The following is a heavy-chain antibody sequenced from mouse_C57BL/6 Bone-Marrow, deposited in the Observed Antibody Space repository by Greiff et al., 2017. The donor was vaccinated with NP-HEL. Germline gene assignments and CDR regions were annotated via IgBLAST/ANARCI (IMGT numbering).Heavy chain of an antibody. V-gene: IGHV14-4*01. CDR2: IDPENGDT. Sequence: EVQLQESGAELVRPGASVKLSCTASGFNIKDDYMHWVKQRPEQGLEWIGWIDPENGDTEYASKFQGKATITAATSSNTAYLQLSSLTSEDTAVYYCTPSTAYAMDYWGQGTSVTVSS. D-gene: IGHD2-10*02. CDR1: GFNIKDDY. J-gene: IGHJ4*01. CDR3: TPSTAYAMDY.